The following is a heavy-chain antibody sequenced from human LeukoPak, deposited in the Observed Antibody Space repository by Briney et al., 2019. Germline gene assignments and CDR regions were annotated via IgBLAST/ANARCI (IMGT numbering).Heavy chain of an antibody. CDR1: GDSVASGGYY. V-gene: IGHV4-39*01. Sequence: PSETLSLTCTVSGDSVASGGYYWNWIRQPPGKGLELIGNIRYPGSTYYNPSLQSRVTISVDTSKNQFSVKLRSVTAADTAVYYCLRSHGAHWGQGTLVTVSS. CDR2: IRYPGST. CDR3: LRSHGAH. J-gene: IGHJ4*02. D-gene: IGHD3-10*01.